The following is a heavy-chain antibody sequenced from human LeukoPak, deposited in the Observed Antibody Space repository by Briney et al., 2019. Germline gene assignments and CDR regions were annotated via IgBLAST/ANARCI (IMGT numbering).Heavy chain of an antibody. Sequence: PGGSLRLSCAASGFTFSSYAMSWVRQAPGKGLEWVSAISGSGGSTYYADSVKGRFTISRDNSKNTLYLQMNSLRAEDTAVYYCAKVGYYYDSSGYYPTDYYYYYGMDVWGQGTTVTVSS. V-gene: IGHV3-23*01. CDR1: GFTFSSYA. D-gene: IGHD3-22*01. J-gene: IGHJ6*02. CDR3: AKVGYYYDSSGYYPTDYYYYYGMDV. CDR2: ISGSGGST.